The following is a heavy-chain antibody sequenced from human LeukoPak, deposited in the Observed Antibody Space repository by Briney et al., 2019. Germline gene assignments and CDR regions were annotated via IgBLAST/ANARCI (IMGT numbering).Heavy chain of an antibody. CDR1: GYSISSGYY. Sequence: SETLSLTCIVSGYSISSGYYWGWIRQPPGKGLEWIGNIHHCGSTYYNPSLKSRVTISVDTSKNQLSLKLSSVTAADTAVYYCARDWELGTNWFDPWGQGTLVTVSS. CDR2: IHHCGST. CDR3: ARDWELGTNWFDP. V-gene: IGHV4-38-2*02. J-gene: IGHJ5*02. D-gene: IGHD7-27*01.